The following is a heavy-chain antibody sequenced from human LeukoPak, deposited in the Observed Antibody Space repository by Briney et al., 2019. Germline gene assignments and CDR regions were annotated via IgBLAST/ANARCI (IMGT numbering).Heavy chain of an antibody. V-gene: IGHV3-30*18. D-gene: IGHD6-19*01. J-gene: IGHJ3*01. Sequence: PGGSLRLSCAASGVTFSSYVMHWVRQTPGKGLEWVALISFDGSIEYYVDSVKGRFTISRDNSKNALFLQMNSLRPEDTAVYYCAKDSDIAVAGSDDALDVWGQGTMVTVSS. CDR3: AKDSDIAVAGSDDALDV. CDR1: GVTFSSYV. CDR2: ISFDGSIE.